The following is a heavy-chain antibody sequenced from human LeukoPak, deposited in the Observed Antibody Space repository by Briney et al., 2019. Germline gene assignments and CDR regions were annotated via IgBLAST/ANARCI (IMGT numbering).Heavy chain of an antibody. CDR1: GFTFSSYE. J-gene: IGHJ4*02. V-gene: IGHV3-48*03. D-gene: IGHD1-26*01. Sequence: PGGSLRLSCAASGFTFSSYEMNWVRQAPGKGLEWVSYISSSGSTIYYADSVKGRFTISRDNAKNSLYLQMNSLRAEDTAIYYCARSVGGNSASYWTFDYWGQGTLVTVSS. CDR2: ISSSGSTI. CDR3: ARSVGGNSASYWTFDY.